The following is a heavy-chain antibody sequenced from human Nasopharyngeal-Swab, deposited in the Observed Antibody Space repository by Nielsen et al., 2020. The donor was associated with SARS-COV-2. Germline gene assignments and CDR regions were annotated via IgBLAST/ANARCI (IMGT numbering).Heavy chain of an antibody. J-gene: IGHJ4*02. CDR1: GYTFSNYP. CDR3: ARVVNGVTGGDY. D-gene: IGHD3-3*01. Sequence: ASVKVSCKASGYTFSNYPFSWARPAPGQGLEWVGWINSYTGDTSYAQNLQGRVTLTTDTSTNTAYMELRSLTSDDTAVYYCARVVNGVTGGDYWGQGTLVTVSS. CDR2: INSYTGDT. V-gene: IGHV1-18*01.